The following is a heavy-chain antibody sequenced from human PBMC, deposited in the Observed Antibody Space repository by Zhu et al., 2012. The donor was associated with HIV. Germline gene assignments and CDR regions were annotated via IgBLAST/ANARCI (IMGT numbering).Heavy chain of an antibody. CDR2: IYYSGST. V-gene: IGHV4-30-4*08. CDR1: GGSISSGDYY. J-gene: IGHJ3*02. CDR3: ARAETKRPFGVRSSTSCKERAFDI. Sequence: QVQLQESGPGLVKPPQTLSLTCTVSGGSISSGDYYWSWIRQPPGKGLEWIGYIYYSGSTYYNPSLKSRVTISVDTSKNQFSLKLSSVTAADTAVYYCARAETKRPFGVRSSTSCKERAFDIWGQGTMVTVSS. D-gene: IGHD2-2*01.